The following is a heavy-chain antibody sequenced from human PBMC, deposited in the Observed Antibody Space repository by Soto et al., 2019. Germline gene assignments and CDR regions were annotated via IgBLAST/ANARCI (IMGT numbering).Heavy chain of an antibody. V-gene: IGHV3-30-3*01. CDR1: GFTFSNYA. D-gene: IGHD3-22*01. J-gene: IGHJ4*02. CDR3: ARDRVYYYDNSGYYNFDY. CDR2: VSYDGSKQ. Sequence: QVHLVESGGGVVQPGRSLRVFCAASGFTFSNYAMHWVRQAPGKGLEWVAVVSYDGSKQFYADSVEGRFTISRDSSKSTLYLHMDNLRDEDTAVYYCARDRVYYYDNSGYYNFDYWGQGTLVTVSS.